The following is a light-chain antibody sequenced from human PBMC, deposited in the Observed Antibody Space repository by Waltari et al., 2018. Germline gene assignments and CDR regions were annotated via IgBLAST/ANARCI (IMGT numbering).Light chain of an antibody. CDR3: QQYGRSPPYT. J-gene: IGKJ2*01. CDR1: QSVISNF. Sequence: IELTHSPGTLSLSLGERATVTCRASQSVISNFLAWYHQKHGQAHRLLIFGASSRAAGIPDRFSGSGSGTDFTLSISRLEPEDFGVYFCQQYGRSPPYTFGQGTKLEIK. V-gene: IGKV3-20*01. CDR2: GAS.